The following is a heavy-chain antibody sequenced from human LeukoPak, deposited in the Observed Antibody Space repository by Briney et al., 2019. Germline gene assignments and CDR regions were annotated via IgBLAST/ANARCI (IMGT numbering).Heavy chain of an antibody. D-gene: IGHD4-17*01. Sequence: GGSLRLSCAASGFTFSDYYMSWIRQAPGKGLEWVSYISSSGSTIYYAGSVKGRFTISRDNAKNSLYLQMNSLRAEDAAVYYCATRNMTTVSPWGQGTLVTVSS. V-gene: IGHV3-11*01. CDR1: GFTFSDYY. J-gene: IGHJ5*02. CDR3: ATRNMTTVSP. CDR2: ISSSGSTI.